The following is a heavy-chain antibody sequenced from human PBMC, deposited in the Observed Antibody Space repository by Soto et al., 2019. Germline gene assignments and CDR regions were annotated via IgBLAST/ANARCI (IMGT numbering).Heavy chain of an antibody. V-gene: IGHV3-30*03. Sequence: GGSLRLSCAASGFTFSSYGMHWVRQAPGKGLEWVAVISYDGSNKYYADSVKGRFTISRDNSKNTLYLQMDSLRAEDTAVYYSARDGVGGTVVFGYLDYWSQGALVTVSS. CDR2: ISYDGSNK. D-gene: IGHD3-3*01. CDR1: GFTFSSYG. J-gene: IGHJ4*02. CDR3: ARDGVGGTVVFGYLDY.